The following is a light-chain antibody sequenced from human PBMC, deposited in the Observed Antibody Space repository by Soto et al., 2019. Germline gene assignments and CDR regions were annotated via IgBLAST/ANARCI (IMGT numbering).Light chain of an antibody. Sequence: EIVLTQSPGTLSLSPGERATLSCRASQSVSSSYLAWYQQKPGQAPRLLIYGASSRATGIPDRFSGSGSGTDFTLTIRRLVPEDFAVYYCQKYGGSPLFTFGPGTKVAIK. CDR3: QKYGGSPLFT. V-gene: IGKV3-20*01. CDR1: QSVSSSY. CDR2: GAS. J-gene: IGKJ3*01.